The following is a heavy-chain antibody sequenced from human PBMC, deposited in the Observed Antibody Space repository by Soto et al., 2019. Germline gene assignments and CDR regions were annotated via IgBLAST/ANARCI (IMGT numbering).Heavy chain of an antibody. V-gene: IGHV1-69*01. Sequence: QVQLVQSGAEVKKPGSSVKVSCKASGGTFSTHAISWVRQAPGQGLEWLGGIIPTLGTPNYAQKFQGRVTVTADEYTSTADRELSRLTSEDTAVYYCARAAFRSGYYGYYYGMDVWGQGPAVNV. CDR2: IIPTLGTP. CDR3: ARAAFRSGYYGYYYGMDV. J-gene: IGHJ6*02. CDR1: GGTFSTHA. D-gene: IGHD3-3*01.